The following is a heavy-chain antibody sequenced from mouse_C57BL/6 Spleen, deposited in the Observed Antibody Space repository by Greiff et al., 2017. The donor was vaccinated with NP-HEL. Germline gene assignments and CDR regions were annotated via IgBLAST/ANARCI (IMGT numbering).Heavy chain of an antibody. Sequence: VQLKQSGPELVKPGASVKMSCKASGYTFTDYNMHWVKQSHGKSLEWIGYINPNNGGTSYNQKFKGKATLTVNKSSSTAYMELRSLTSEDSAVYYCARGSSYPYYAMDYWGQGTSVTVSS. CDR1: GYTFTDYN. V-gene: IGHV1-22*01. J-gene: IGHJ4*01. CDR2: INPNNGGT. CDR3: ARGSSYPYYAMDY. D-gene: IGHD1-1*01.